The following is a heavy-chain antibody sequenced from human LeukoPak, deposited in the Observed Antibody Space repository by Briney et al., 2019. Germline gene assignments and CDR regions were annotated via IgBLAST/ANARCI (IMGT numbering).Heavy chain of an antibody. J-gene: IGHJ4*02. CDR3: ARDSLVTVGDY. Sequence: GGSLRLSCAASTFTFSTSDMNWVRQAPGKGLEWISYISSTGRTINYADSAKGRFTISRDNAKNSLYLQMNSLRAEDTAVYYCARDSLVTVGDYWGQGTLVTVSS. CDR1: TFTFSTSD. V-gene: IGHV3-48*03. CDR2: ISSTGRTI. D-gene: IGHD4-23*01.